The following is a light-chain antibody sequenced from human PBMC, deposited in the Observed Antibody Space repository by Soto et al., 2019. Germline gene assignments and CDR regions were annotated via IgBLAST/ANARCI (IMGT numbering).Light chain of an antibody. CDR3: HQYNNWQTWT. CDR2: GAS. CDR1: QSVSNN. J-gene: IGKJ1*01. Sequence: EIVMTQSPATLSVTPGERATLSCRVSQSVSNNLAWYQQKFGQAPRLLVYGASIRATGIPARFSGSGSGTEFTLTISSLQSEDFAVYFCHQYNNWQTWTFGQGTKVDI. V-gene: IGKV3-15*01.